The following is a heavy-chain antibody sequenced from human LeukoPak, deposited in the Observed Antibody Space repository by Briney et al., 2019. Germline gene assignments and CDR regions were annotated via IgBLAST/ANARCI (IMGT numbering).Heavy chain of an antibody. J-gene: IGHJ4*02. D-gene: IGHD3-10*01. V-gene: IGHV1-2*02. CDR3: ARAGSGSYQIGY. CDR2: INPNSGGT. CDR1: GYTFTCYY. Sequence: ASVKVSCKASGYTFTCYYMHWVRRAPGQGLEWMGWINPNSGGTNYAQKVQGRVTMTRDTAISTAYLELSRLRSDDTAVYYCARAGSGSYQIGYWGQGTLVTVSS.